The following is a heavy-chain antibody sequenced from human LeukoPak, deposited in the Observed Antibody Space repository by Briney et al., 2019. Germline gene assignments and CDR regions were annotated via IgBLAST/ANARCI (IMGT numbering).Heavy chain of an antibody. Sequence: ASVNVSFKASGYTFTSYGISWVRQAPGQGLEWMGWISAYNGNTNYAQKLQGRVTMPTDTSTSPAHMELRSLRSDDTAVYYCARVYPRQNYFDYWGQGTLVTVSS. D-gene: IGHD2-2*02. V-gene: IGHV1-18*01. CDR2: ISAYNGNT. J-gene: IGHJ4*02. CDR1: GYTFTSYG. CDR3: ARVYPRQNYFDY.